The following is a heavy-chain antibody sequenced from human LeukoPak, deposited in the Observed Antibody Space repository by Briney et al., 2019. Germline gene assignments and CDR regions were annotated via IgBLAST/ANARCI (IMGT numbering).Heavy chain of an antibody. CDR2: IYSGGST. CDR3: ARDSGIGAAGTSWAFDY. D-gene: IGHD6-13*01. V-gene: IGHV3-53*01. J-gene: IGHJ4*02. Sequence: GGSLRLSCAASGFTVSSNYMSWVRQAPGKGLEWVSVIYSGGSTYYADSVKGRFTISRDNSKNTLYLQMNSLRAEDTAVYYCARDSGIGAAGTSWAFDYWGQGTLVTVSS. CDR1: GFTVSSNY.